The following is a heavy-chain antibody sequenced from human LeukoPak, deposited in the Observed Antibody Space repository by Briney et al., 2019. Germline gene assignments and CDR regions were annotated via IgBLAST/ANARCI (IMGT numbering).Heavy chain of an antibody. CDR3: AKDTLRSAEGYF. CDR2: ISSSSVTI. V-gene: IGHV3-48*01. J-gene: IGHJ4*02. Sequence: PGGSLRLSCAASEFTFGSYSMNWVRQAPGKGLEWVSYISSSSVTIYYADSVKGRFTISRDNSKSTLYLQMDSLRAEDTAVYYCAKDTLRSAEGYFWGQGILVTVSS. D-gene: IGHD3-22*01. CDR1: EFTFGSYS.